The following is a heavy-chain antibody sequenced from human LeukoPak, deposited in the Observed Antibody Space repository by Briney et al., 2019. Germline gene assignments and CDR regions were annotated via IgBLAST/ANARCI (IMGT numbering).Heavy chain of an antibody. CDR3: AREGPMFDSGSYSKSLGY. D-gene: IGHD3-10*01. Sequence: SETLSLTCTVSGGSISSRNYYWGWIRQPPGTGLEWIGGVYYTGTTYSNPSLKSRVTISVDTSKNQFSLKLSSVTAADTAVYYCAREGPMFDSGSYSKSLGYWGQGTLVTVSS. CDR2: VYYTGTT. CDR1: GGSISSRNYY. J-gene: IGHJ4*02. V-gene: IGHV4-39*07.